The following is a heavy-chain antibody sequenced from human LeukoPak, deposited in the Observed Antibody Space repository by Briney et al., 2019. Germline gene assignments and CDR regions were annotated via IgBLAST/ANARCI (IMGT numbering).Heavy chain of an antibody. CDR2: ISGGGGSI. D-gene: IGHD4-17*01. CDR1: GFTFSNYA. J-gene: IGHJ4*02. V-gene: IGHV3-23*01. Sequence: KAGGSLRLSCAASGFTFSNYAMSWVRQAPGKGLEWVPAISGGGGSIWYADSVKGRFTISRDSSKNTLYLQMNSLKAEDAAVYYCAKVQDPTRVTTNFDHWGQGTLVTVSS. CDR3: AKVQDPTRVTTNFDH.